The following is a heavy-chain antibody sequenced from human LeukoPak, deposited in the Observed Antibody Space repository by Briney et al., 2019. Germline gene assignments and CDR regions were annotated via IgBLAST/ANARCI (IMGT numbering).Heavy chain of an antibody. CDR2: IYYRGST. V-gene: IGHV4-38-2*02. J-gene: IGHJ4*02. CDR1: GYSISSGFY. CDR3: ARYREVGATVDY. Sequence: SETLSLTCTVSGYSISSGFYWGWIRQPPGRGLEWIASIYYRGSTHYNPSLASLKSRVTISGDTSKNQFSLKLSSVTAADTAVYYCARYREVGATVDYWGQGTLVTVSS. D-gene: IGHD1-26*01.